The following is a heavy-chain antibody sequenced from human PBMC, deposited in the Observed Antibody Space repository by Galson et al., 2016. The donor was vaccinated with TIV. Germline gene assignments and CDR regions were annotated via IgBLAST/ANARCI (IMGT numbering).Heavy chain of an antibody. V-gene: IGHV3-66*02. CDR1: GFPVSDNY. CDR3: ARERRHCGNECFLQYYYGMDV. CDR2: IHTGGNT. J-gene: IGHJ6*02. Sequence: SLRLSYAASGFPVSDNYMTWVRRAPGKGLEWVSIIHTGGNTNYADSARGRFTISRDNAKNTVYLQMSRLRAEDAAVYYCARERRHCGNECFLQYYYGMDVWGQGTTVTVSS. D-gene: IGHD4-23*01.